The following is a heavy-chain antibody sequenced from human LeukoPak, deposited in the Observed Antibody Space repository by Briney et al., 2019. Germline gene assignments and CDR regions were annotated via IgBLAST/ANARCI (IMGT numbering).Heavy chain of an antibody. D-gene: IGHD3-22*01. Sequence: PLRLSSAASGFASPAHDMSWTGPAPGKGQEWPSYIISTSSYTDYADTVQGRLTISTDNSKSSLYLQTSSLRAEATPVYPCASSSISGYYDFDYWGQGTLVTVSS. CDR1: GFASPAHD. CDR3: ASSSISGYYDFDY. V-gene: IGHV3-11*06. J-gene: IGHJ4*02. CDR2: IISTSSYT.